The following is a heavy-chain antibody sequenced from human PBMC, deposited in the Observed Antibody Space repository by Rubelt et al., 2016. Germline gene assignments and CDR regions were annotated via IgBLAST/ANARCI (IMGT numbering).Heavy chain of an antibody. CDR3: ARHAFIVTTGSFWDY. CDR2: ISDNWNI. V-gene: IGHV4-39*01. CDR1: GASVGSRTFF. J-gene: IGHJ4*02. Sequence: QLQAQESGPGLVKPSETLSLTCTVSGASVGSRTFFWGWIRQPPGKGLEWIGTISDNWNIYYNPSHQSRGPQSVDTSKNQFPRKLSSVTAADTAVYYCARHAFIVTTGSFWDYWGQGALLTVSS. D-gene: IGHD4-17*01.